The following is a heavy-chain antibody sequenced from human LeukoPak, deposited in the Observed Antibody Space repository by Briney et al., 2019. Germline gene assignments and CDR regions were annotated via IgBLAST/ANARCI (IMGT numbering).Heavy chain of an antibody. CDR1: GFTFSSYA. V-gene: IGHV3-23*01. Sequence: GGSLRLPCAASGFTFSSYAMSWVRQAPGKGLEWVSAISGSGGSTYYADSVKGRFTISRDNSKNTLYLQMNSLRAEDTAVYYCAKDSSGWHRYDYWGQGTLVTVSS. D-gene: IGHD6-19*01. CDR2: ISGSGGST. CDR3: AKDSSGWHRYDY. J-gene: IGHJ4*02.